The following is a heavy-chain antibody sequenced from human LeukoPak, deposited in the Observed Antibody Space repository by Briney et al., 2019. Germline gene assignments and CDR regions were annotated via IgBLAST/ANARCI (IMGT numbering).Heavy chain of an antibody. CDR1: GGSISSYC. J-gene: IGHJ4*02. V-gene: IGHV4-59*01. D-gene: IGHD6-19*01. CDR2: IYYSGST. CDR3: ARGGDSSGWSYLYFDY. Sequence: SETLSLTCTVSGGSISSYCWSWIRQPPGKGLEWIGYIYYSGSTNYNPSLKSRVTISVDTSKNQFSLKLNSVTAADTAVYYCARGGDSSGWSYLYFDYWGQGTLVTVSS.